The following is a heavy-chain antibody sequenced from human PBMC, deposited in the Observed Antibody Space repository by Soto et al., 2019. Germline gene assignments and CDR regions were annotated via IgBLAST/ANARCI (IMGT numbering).Heavy chain of an antibody. CDR1: GASISDNY. V-gene: IGHV4-59*01. CDR2: IYRGIT. Sequence: QVQLQESGPGLVKPSETLSLTCTVSGASISDNYWTWIRQTPGRGLEWIGYIYRGITNNNPSLKRRLTRSEETSKSQFSLRLRSVTAADTAVYYCARMRSSSTWFYNYMDVWGKGTTVTVSS. J-gene: IGHJ6*03. CDR3: ARMRSSSTWFYNYMDV. D-gene: IGHD6-13*01.